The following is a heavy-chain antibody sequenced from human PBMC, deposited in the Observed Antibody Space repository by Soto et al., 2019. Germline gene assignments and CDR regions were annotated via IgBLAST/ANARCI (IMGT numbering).Heavy chain of an antibody. CDR2: IYYSGST. Sequence: SETLSLTCTVSGGSISSSSYYWGWIRQPPGKGLEWIGSIYYSGSTYYNPSLKSRVTISVDTSKNQFSLKLSSVTAADTAVYYCERNGGANYFDYWGQGNLVTVSS. CDR3: ERNGGANYFDY. D-gene: IGHD1-26*01. J-gene: IGHJ4*02. CDR1: GGSISSSSYY. V-gene: IGHV4-39*01.